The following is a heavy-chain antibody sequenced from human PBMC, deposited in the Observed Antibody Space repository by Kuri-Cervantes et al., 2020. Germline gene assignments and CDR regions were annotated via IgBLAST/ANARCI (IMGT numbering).Heavy chain of an antibody. Sequence: GESLKISCAASGFTFSSYAMSWVRQAPGKGLEWVSAISGSGGSTYYADSVKGRFTISRDNAKNSLYLQMNSLRDEDTAVYYCARGGEWAYYYYYGMDVWGQGTTVTVSS. J-gene: IGHJ6*02. V-gene: IGHV3-23*01. CDR1: GFTFSSYA. CDR3: ARGGEWAYYYYYGMDV. D-gene: IGHD3-16*01. CDR2: ISGSGGST.